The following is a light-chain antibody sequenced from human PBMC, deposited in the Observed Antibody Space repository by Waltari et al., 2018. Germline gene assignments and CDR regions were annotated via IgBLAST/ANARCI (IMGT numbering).Light chain of an antibody. CDR3: CSYAGSYTWV. Sequence: SALTQPRSVSGSPGPSVTISCTGTTKDLGSYNYCSWYQQHPAKAPKLIILDVTKRPAGVPDRLSGSKSGNTASLTISGLRAEDEAEYYCCSYAGSYTWVFGGGTKLTVV. CDR1: TKDLGSYNY. CDR2: DVT. J-gene: IGLJ3*02. V-gene: IGLV2-11*01.